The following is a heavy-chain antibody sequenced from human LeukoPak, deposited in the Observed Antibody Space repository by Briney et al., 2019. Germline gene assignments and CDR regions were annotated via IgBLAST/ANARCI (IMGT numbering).Heavy chain of an antibody. CDR2: IYYSGST. D-gene: IGHD6-13*01. Sequence: PSETLSLTCTVSGGSISSYYWSWIRQPPGKGLEWIGYIYYSGSTNYNPSLKSRVTISVDTSKNQFSLKLSSVTAADTAVYYCARAEQQLGNDAFHIWGQGTMVTVSS. CDR3: ARAEQQLGNDAFHI. V-gene: IGHV4-59*01. J-gene: IGHJ3*02. CDR1: GGSISSYY.